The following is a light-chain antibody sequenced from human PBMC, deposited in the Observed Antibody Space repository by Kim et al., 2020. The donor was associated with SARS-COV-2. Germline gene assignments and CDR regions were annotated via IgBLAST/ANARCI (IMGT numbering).Light chain of an antibody. V-gene: IGLV3-21*03. CDR2: DDT. J-gene: IGLJ1*01. Sequence: SYELTQPPSVSVAPGKTARISCGGDNVGSKSVQWYQKRPGQAPVVVVYDDTDRPSGIPERFSGSNSGNTATLTISRVEAGDEADYYCQVWDSSSDHPYVFGTGTKVTVL. CDR3: QVWDSSSDHPYV. CDR1: NVGSKS.